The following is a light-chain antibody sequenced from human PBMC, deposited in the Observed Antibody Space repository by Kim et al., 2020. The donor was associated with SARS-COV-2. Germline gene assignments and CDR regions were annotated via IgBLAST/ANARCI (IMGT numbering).Light chain of an antibody. Sequence: ATVGDTVTITCRARQSINKWLAWYQQKLGKAPKLLIYDASTLESGVPSRFSGSGSGTDFTLTITSLQPDDFATYYCQQYNSYSPYTFGQGTKLEI. V-gene: IGKV1-5*01. CDR2: DAS. J-gene: IGKJ2*01. CDR1: QSINKW. CDR3: QQYNSYSPYT.